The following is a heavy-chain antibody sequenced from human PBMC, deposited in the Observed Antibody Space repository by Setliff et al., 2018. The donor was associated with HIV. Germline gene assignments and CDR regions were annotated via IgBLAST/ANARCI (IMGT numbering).Heavy chain of an antibody. CDR2: IRSQAYGGTP. J-gene: IGHJ4*02. Sequence: SLRLSCIASGFNFGDYGMTWVRQAPGKGLEWVGFIRSQAYGGTPEYAASVKGRFTISRDDSKSIAYLQMNSLKTEDTAVYYCARVRLYSSALDYWGQGTLVTVSS. CDR3: ARVRLYSSALDY. CDR1: GFNFGDYG. V-gene: IGHV3-49*04. D-gene: IGHD3-22*01.